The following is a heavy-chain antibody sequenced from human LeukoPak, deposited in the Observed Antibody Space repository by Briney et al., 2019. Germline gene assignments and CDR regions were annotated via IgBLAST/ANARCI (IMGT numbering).Heavy chain of an antibody. CDR1: GYTFTNYG. D-gene: IGHD2-2*01. V-gene: IGHV1-18*01. CDR2: INAYNGDT. Sequence: GASVKVSCKASGYTFTNYGASWVRQAPGQGLEWMGWINAYNGDTHYAQNLQGRLTMTTDTSTSTAFMELRSLRPDDTAVYYCARWGLVAPGTYYYYYMDVWGRGTTVTVTS. J-gene: IGHJ6*03. CDR3: ARWGLVAPGTYYYYYMDV.